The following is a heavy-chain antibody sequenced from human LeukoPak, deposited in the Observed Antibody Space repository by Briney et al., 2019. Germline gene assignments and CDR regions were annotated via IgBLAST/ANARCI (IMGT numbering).Heavy chain of an antibody. V-gene: IGHV4-30-4*01. CDR3: AREEPYGWFDP. CDR2: IYYSGSI. D-gene: IGHD1-14*01. Sequence: SETLSLTCTVSGGSISSGDYYWSWIRQPPGKGLEWIGYIYYSGSIYYNPSLKSRVTISVDTSKNQFSLKLSSVTAADTAVYYCAREEPYGWFDPWGQGTLVTVSS. CDR1: GGSISSGDYY. J-gene: IGHJ5*02.